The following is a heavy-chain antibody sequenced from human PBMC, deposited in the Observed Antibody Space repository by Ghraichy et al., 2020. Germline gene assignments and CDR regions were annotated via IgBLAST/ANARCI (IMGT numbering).Heavy chain of an antibody. V-gene: IGHV3-11*01. D-gene: IGHD2-21*01. J-gene: IGHJ4*02. Sequence: GGSLRLSCAASGFPFSDYYMTWIRQAPGKGLEWISYIISSGTAIYYADSVKGRFTVSRDNAKNSLYLQMNSLRAEDTAVYYCTRHNNKWGLDYWVQGIMVTFSS. CDR2: IISSGTAI. CDR1: GFPFSDYY. CDR3: TRHNNKWGLDY.